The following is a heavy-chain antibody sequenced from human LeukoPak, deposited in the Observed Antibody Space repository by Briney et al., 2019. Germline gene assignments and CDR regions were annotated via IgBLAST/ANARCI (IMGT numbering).Heavy chain of an antibody. CDR2: IYYSGST. V-gene: IGHV4-59*08. CDR3: ARRSKGGDWYFDL. Sequence: SQTLSLTCSVSGGSISSYYWSWIRQPPGKGLEWIGYIYYSGSTNYNPSLKSRVTISVDTSKNQFSLKLTSVTAADTAVYYCARRSKGGDWYFDLWGRGTLVTVSS. J-gene: IGHJ2*01. D-gene: IGHD2-2*01. CDR1: GGSISSYY.